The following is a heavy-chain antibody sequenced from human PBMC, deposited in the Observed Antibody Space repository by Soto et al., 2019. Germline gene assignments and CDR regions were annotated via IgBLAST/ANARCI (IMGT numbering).Heavy chain of an antibody. CDR1: GFTFSSYG. D-gene: IGHD3-22*01. Sequence: PGGSLRLSCAASGFTFSSYGMLWVRQAPGKGLEWVAVISYDGSNKYYADSVKGRFTISRDNSKNTLYLQMNSLRAEDTAVYYCAKDRDYYDSSGPDYWGQGT. J-gene: IGHJ4*02. CDR3: AKDRDYYDSSGPDY. CDR2: ISYDGSNK. V-gene: IGHV3-30*18.